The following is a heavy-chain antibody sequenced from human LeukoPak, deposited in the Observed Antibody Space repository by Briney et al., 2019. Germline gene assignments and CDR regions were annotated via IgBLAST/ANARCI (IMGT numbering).Heavy chain of an antibody. CDR1: GGSISSYY. J-gene: IGHJ3*02. D-gene: IGHD2-21*02. Sequence: SETLSLTCTVSGGSISSYYWSWIRQPPGKGLEWIGYIYYSGSTNYNPSLKSRVTISVDTSKNQFSLKLSSVTAADTAVYYCARTMAAYCGGDCPHAAFDIWGQGTMVTVSS. CDR2: IYYSGST. V-gene: IGHV4-59*01. CDR3: ARTMAAYCGGDCPHAAFDI.